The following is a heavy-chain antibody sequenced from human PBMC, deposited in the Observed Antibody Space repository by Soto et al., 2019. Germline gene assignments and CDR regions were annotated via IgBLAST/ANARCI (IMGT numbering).Heavy chain of an antibody. V-gene: IGHV3-48*02. Sequence: DVQLVESGGGLVQPGGSLTLSCAASGFTFSSHSMNWVRQAPGKGLEWLSYISSSSTTIYYTDSVKGRFTISRDNAKNSLYLQMNSLRDEDTALYYCTRDGFGSGTIDYWGQGTLVTVSS. CDR3: TRDGFGSGTIDY. CDR2: ISSSSTTI. CDR1: GFTFSSHS. J-gene: IGHJ4*02. D-gene: IGHD3-10*01.